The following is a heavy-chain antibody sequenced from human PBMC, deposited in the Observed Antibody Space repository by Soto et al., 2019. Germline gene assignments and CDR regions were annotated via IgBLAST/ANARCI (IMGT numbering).Heavy chain of an antibody. CDR2: ISGSGGST. J-gene: IGHJ1*01. CDR3: AKDRRGGDSEYFQH. CDR1: GFTFSSYA. Sequence: GGSLRLSCAASGFTFSSYAMSWVRQAPGKGLEWVSAISGSGGSTYYADSVKGRFTISRENSKNTLYLQMNSLRAEDTAVYYCAKDRRGGDSEYFQHWGQGTLVTVSS. D-gene: IGHD2-21*02. V-gene: IGHV3-23*01.